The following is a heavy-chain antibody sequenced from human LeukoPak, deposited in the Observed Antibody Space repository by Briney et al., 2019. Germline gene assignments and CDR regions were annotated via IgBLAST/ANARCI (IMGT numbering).Heavy chain of an antibody. J-gene: IGHJ3*02. V-gene: IGHV3-74*01. CDR2: ISPDDKTT. CDR1: GFTFSSYW. D-gene: IGHD1-26*01. CDR3: LTIVETTIDGFDI. Sequence: PGGSLRLSCAASGFTFSSYWMHWVRQAPGKGLVWVSRISPDDKTTSYADSVKGRFTVSRDDAKKTLYLQMNSLRAEDTAVYYCLTIVETTIDGFDIWGQGAMVTVSS.